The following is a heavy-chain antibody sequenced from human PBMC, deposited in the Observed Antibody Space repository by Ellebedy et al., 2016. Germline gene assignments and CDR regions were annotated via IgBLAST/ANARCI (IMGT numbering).Heavy chain of an antibody. Sequence: SETLSLTCAVYGGSFSGYYWSWIRQPPGKGLEWIGEINHSGSTNYNPSLKSRVTISVDTSKNQLSLKLSSVTAADTAVYYCARGRRVRGNGAFDIWGQGTMVTVSS. CDR2: INHSGST. J-gene: IGHJ3*02. D-gene: IGHD3-10*01. CDR1: GGSFSGYY. V-gene: IGHV4-34*01. CDR3: ARGRRVRGNGAFDI.